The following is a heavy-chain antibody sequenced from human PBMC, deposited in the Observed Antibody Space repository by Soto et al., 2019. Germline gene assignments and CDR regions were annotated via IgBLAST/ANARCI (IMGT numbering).Heavy chain of an antibody. J-gene: IGHJ4*02. CDR1: GGSISSSNW. D-gene: IGHD3-10*01. V-gene: IGHV4-4*02. Sequence: PSETLSLTCAVSGGSISSSNWWSWVRQPPGKGLEWIGEIYHSGSTNYNPSLKSRVTISVDTSKNQFSLKLSSVTAADTAVYYCASWGYHFGWGSSPLAYGARETLVPVSS. CDR2: IYHSGST. CDR3: ASWGYHFGWGSSPLAY.